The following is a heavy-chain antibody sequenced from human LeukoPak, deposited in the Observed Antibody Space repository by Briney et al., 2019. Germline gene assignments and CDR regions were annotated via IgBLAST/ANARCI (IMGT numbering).Heavy chain of an antibody. CDR3: ARSYTSGSYGGFFHYNWFDP. D-gene: IGHD3-10*01. V-gene: IGHV3-7*01. J-gene: IGHJ5*02. Sequence: PGGSLRLSCAASGFTFSSYWMSWVRQAPGKGLEWVVNIKQDGSEKYYVDSVKGRFTISRENAKNSLYLQMNSLRVEDMAVYYCARSYTSGSYGGFFHYNWFDPWGQGALVTVSS. CDR1: GFTFSSYW. CDR2: IKQDGSEK.